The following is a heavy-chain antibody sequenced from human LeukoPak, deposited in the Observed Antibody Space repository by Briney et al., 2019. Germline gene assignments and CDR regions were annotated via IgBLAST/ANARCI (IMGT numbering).Heavy chain of an antibody. V-gene: IGHV1-18*01. D-gene: IGHD3-22*01. CDR2: ISAYNGNT. Sequence: GASVKVSCKASGYTFTSYGISWVRQAPGQGLEWMGWISAYNGNTNYAQKLQGRVTMTTDTSTSTAYMELRSLRSDDTAVYYCARGGLGHYYDSSGYYSYWGQGTLATVSS. J-gene: IGHJ4*02. CDR3: ARGGLGHYYDSSGYYSY. CDR1: GYTFTSYG.